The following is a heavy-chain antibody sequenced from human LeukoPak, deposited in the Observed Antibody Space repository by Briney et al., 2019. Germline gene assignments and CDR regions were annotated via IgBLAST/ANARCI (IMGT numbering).Heavy chain of an antibody. CDR1: GGTFISYA. Sequence: SVTVSCKASGGTFISYAISWVRQAPGQGLEWMGRIIPILGIANYAQKFQGRVTITADKSTSTAYMELSSLRSEDTAVYYCARSLHQLLPLQDYYYGMDVWGQGTTVTVSS. CDR2: IIPILGIA. D-gene: IGHD2-2*01. CDR3: ARSLHQLLPLQDYYYGMDV. V-gene: IGHV1-69*04. J-gene: IGHJ6*02.